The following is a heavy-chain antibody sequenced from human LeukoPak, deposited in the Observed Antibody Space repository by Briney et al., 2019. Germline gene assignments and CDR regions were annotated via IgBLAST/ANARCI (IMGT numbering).Heavy chain of an antibody. V-gene: IGHV1-46*01. CDR3: ARDRGIVVVPAAMVEGGWFDP. Sequence: ASVKVSCKASGYTFTSYYMHWVRQAPGQGLEWMGIINPSGGSTSYAQKFQGRVTMTRDTSTGTVYMELSSLRSEDTAVYYSARDRGIVVVPAAMVEGGWFDPWGQGTLVTVSS. J-gene: IGHJ5*02. CDR2: INPSGGST. CDR1: GYTFTSYY. D-gene: IGHD2-2*01.